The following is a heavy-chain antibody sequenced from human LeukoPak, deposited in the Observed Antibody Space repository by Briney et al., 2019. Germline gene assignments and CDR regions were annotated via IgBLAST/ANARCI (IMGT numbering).Heavy chain of an antibody. CDR2: IYGGGNI. CDR3: ARGAGYNYPYYFDY. V-gene: IGHV3-53*01. D-gene: IGHD5-24*01. CDR1: GFTFSSNY. J-gene: IGHJ4*02. Sequence: GGSLRLSCAASGFTFSSNYMNWVRQAPGKGLEWVSVIYGGGNIYYADSVKGRFTISRDNSKNTLYLQMNSLRAEDTAVYYCARGAGYNYPYYFDYWGQGTLVTVS.